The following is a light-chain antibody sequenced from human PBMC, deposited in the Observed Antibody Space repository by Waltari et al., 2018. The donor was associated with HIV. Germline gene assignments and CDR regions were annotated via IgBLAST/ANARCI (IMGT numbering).Light chain of an antibody. V-gene: IGKV1-39*01. CDR1: QGISRY. J-gene: IGKJ5*01. CDR2: AAF. Sequence: DIEMTQSPSSMSASVGDRVTITCRASQGISRYLNWYQQKPGKAPKLLIFAAFDLQSGVPSRFSGSGSGTDFTLTISSLQPEDFATYYCQQSYNSPITFGQGTRLDIK. CDR3: QQSYNSPIT.